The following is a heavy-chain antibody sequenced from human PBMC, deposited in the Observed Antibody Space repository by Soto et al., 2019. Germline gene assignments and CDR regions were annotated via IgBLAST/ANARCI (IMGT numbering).Heavy chain of an antibody. CDR3: ARMYYDSSGYYPPSTDYYGMDV. J-gene: IGHJ6*02. Sequence: ASVKVSYKASGYTFTGYYMHWVRQAPGQGLEWMGWINPNSGGTNYAQKFQGRVTMTRDTSISTAYMELSRLRSDDTAVYYCARMYYDSSGYYPPSTDYYGMDVWGQGTTVTVSS. CDR2: INPNSGGT. V-gene: IGHV1-2*02. D-gene: IGHD3-22*01. CDR1: GYTFTGYY.